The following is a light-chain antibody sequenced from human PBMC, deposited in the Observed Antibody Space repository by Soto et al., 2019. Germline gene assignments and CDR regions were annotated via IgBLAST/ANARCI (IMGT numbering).Light chain of an antibody. CDR1: QSVLYSSNNKNY. CDR3: QQYYSPPWT. CDR2: WAS. Sequence: DIVMTQSPDSLAVSLGERATINCKSSQSVLYSSNNKNYLAWYQQKPGQRPKLLIYWASPRESGVPDRFSGSGSGTDFTLTISSLQAEDAAVYYCQQYYSPPWTFGQGTKVDI. J-gene: IGKJ1*01. V-gene: IGKV4-1*01.